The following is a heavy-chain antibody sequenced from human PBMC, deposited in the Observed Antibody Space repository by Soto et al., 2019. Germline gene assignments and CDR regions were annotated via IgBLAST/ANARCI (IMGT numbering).Heavy chain of an antibody. V-gene: IGHV3-23*01. CDR2: ISGSGGST. CDR3: AKPGYSDGYGWFDP. D-gene: IGHD5-18*01. CDR1: GXXFSXYX. J-gene: IGHJ5*02. Sequence: EVQLLESGGGXVXXXXSLRLSXAXXGXXFSXYXXXWVRXAXGKGLEWVSAISGSGGSTYYADSVKGRFTISRDNSKNTLYLQMNSLRAYDTAVYYCAKPGYSDGYGWFDPWGQGTLVTVSS.